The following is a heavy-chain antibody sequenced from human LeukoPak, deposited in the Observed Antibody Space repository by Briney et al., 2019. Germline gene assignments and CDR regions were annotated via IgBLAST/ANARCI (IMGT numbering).Heavy chain of an antibody. CDR3: AREPVVASPYYGMDI. V-gene: IGHV4-31*11. D-gene: IGHD2-15*01. Sequence: PSETLSLTCAVSGGSIITGANYWSWIRQHPGKGLEWIGYIYNGGTIHFNPSLKSRVTISVDTSQNRFSLKLTSVTAADTAVYYCAREPVVASPYYGMDIWGQGTTVTVSS. J-gene: IGHJ6*02. CDR2: IYNGGTI. CDR1: GGSIITGANY.